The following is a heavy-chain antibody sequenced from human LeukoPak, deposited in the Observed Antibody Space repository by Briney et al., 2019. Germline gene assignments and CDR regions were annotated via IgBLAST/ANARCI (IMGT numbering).Heavy chain of an antibody. CDR3: ARDYYDSSGYYYGGF. Sequence: ASVKVSCKASGYTFTSYDINWVRQATGQGLEWMGWMNPNSGNTGYAQKFQGRVTMTRNTSISTAYMELSSLRSEDTAVYYCARDYYDSSGYYYGGFWGQGTLVTVSS. V-gene: IGHV1-8*01. CDR1: GYTFTSYD. J-gene: IGHJ4*02. D-gene: IGHD3-22*01. CDR2: MNPNSGNT.